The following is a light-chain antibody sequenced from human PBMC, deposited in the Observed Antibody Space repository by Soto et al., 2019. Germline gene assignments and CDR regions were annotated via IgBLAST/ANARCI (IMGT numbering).Light chain of an antibody. CDR1: RSLLHSNGRTY. Sequence: DVVMTQTPLSLSVTPGQSASISCKSSRSLLHSNGRTYLSWYVQKSGQTPQRLIHEVSVRFTGVSDRLSGSESGTDFALKISRVDTEDAGSFYCMQSVDNLTFGQGTKREIK. CDR2: EVS. J-gene: IGKJ2*01. CDR3: MQSVDNLT. V-gene: IGKV2D-29*01.